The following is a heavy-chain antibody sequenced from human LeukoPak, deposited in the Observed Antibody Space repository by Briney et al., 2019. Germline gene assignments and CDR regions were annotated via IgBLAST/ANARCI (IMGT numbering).Heavy chain of an antibody. CDR2: IKQDGSEK. V-gene: IGHV3-7*01. J-gene: IGHJ6*02. CDR3: ARDDIVLMVYAP. Sequence: GGSLRLSCAASGFTFSSYWMSWVRQAPGEGLEGEANIKQDGSEKYYVDSVKGRFTISRDNAKNSLYLQMNSLRAEDTAVYYCARDDIVLMVYAPWGQGTTVTVSS. CDR1: GFTFSSYW. D-gene: IGHD2-8*01.